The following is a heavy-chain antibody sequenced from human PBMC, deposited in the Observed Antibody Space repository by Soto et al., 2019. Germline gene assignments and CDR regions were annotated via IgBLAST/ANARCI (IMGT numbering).Heavy chain of an antibody. V-gene: IGHV3-21*01. CDR1: GFTFSSYS. CDR2: ISSSSSYI. Sequence: EVQLVESGGGLVKHGGSLRLSCAASGFTFSSYSMNWVRQAPGKGLEWVSSISSSSSYIYYADSVKGRFTISRDNAKNSLYLQMNSLRAEDTAVYYCARGITFGGVIVPSAYWGQGTLVTVSS. CDR3: ARGITFGGVIVPSAY. J-gene: IGHJ4*02. D-gene: IGHD3-16*02.